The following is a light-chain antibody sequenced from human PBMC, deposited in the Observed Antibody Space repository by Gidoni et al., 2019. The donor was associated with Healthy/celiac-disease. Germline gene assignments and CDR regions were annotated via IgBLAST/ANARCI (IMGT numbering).Light chain of an antibody. J-gene: IGKJ1*01. CDR3: QQYGSSPET. CDR1: QSVSSSY. Sequence: RASQSVSSSYLAWYQQKPGQAPRLLIYGASSRATGIPDRFSGSGSGTDFTLTISRLEPEDFAVYYCQQYGSSPETFGQGTKVEIK. V-gene: IGKV3-20*01. CDR2: GAS.